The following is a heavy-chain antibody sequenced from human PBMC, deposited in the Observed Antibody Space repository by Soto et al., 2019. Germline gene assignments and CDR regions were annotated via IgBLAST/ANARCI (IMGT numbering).Heavy chain of an antibody. D-gene: IGHD3-10*01. V-gene: IGHV4-39*01. CDR2: IYYSGST. J-gene: IGHJ3*02. CDR3: WLSGFRLLADDAFDI. CDR1: GGSISSSSYY. Sequence: QLQLQESGPGLVKPSETLSLTCTVSGGSISSSSYYWGWIRQPPGKGLEWIGSIYYSGSTYYNPSLKSRVTISVDTSKNQFSLKLSSVTAADTAVYYSWLSGFRLLADDAFDIWGQGTMVTVSS.